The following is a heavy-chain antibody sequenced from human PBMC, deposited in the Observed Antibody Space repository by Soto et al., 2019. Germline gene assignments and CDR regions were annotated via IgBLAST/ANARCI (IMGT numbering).Heavy chain of an antibody. Sequence: SETLSLTCTVSGGSISSGDYYWSWIRQPPGKGLEWIGYIYYSGSTYYNPSLKSRVTISVDTSKNQFSLKLSSVTAADTAVYYCARASQKPDWFDPWGQGTLVTVSS. CDR1: GGSISSGDYY. CDR3: ARASQKPDWFDP. J-gene: IGHJ5*02. CDR2: IYYSGST. V-gene: IGHV4-30-4*01.